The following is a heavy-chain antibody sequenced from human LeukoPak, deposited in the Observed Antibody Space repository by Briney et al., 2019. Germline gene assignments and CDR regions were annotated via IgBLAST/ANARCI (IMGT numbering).Heavy chain of an antibody. Sequence: GGSLRLSCTASGFIFKNYDMHWVRQATGKGLEWVSAISFVGDTYYSGSVKGRFTISRENAKKSLYLQMNSLRAGDTAVYYCTRAKPYGDYGIDYWGQGTLVTVSS. CDR2: ISFVGDT. J-gene: IGHJ4*02. CDR3: TRAKPYGDYGIDY. V-gene: IGHV3-13*01. CDR1: GFIFKNYD. D-gene: IGHD4-17*01.